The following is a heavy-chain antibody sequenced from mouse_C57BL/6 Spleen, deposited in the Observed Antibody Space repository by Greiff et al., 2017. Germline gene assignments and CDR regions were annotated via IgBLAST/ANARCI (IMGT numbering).Heavy chain of an antibody. V-gene: IGHV1-64*01. J-gene: IGHJ3*01. CDR3: AAEGYEEYDSFAY. CDR2: INPSSGST. CDR1: GYTFTSYW. Sequence: QVQLQQPGAELVKPGASVKLSCKASGYTFTSYWMHWVKQRPGQGLEWIGMINPSSGSTNYNEKFKGKATLTVDKSSSTAYMQLSSLTSEDSAVYYCAAEGYEEYDSFAYWGQGTMLTVSA. D-gene: IGHD2-12*01.